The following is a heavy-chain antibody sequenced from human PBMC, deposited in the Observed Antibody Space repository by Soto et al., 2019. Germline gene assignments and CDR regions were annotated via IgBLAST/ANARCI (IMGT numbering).Heavy chain of an antibody. J-gene: IGHJ6*02. CDR1: GFTFSSYE. Sequence: GGSLRLSCAASGFTFSSYEMNLVRQAPWKGLEWVSYISSSGSTIYYADSVKGRFTISRDNAKNSLYLQMNSLRAEDTAVYYCARDIVLMVYAPRRNDYYYYGMEVWGQGTTVAVCS. CDR3: ARDIVLMVYAPRRNDYYYYGMEV. V-gene: IGHV3-48*03. D-gene: IGHD2-8*01. CDR2: ISSSGSTI.